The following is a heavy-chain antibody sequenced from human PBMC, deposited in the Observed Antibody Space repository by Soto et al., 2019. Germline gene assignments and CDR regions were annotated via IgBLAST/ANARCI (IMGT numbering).Heavy chain of an antibody. CDR2: IHPSGDT. Sequence: SETQSLTCAVHSGSFSSYYCTWTRQPPGKGLEWIGEIHPSGDTDYNPSLSNRVTISLDTSKSQFSLRLTSVTAADTAVYFCSRGSDPHKGGRTWGQGNLVTVSS. D-gene: IGHD3-16*01. J-gene: IGHJ5*02. CDR3: SRGSDPHKGGRT. CDR1: SGSFSSYY. V-gene: IGHV4-34*01.